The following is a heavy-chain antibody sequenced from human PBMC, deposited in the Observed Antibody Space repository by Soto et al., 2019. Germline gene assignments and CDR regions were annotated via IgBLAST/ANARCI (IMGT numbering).Heavy chain of an antibody. CDR2: INPSGGST. D-gene: IGHD3-22*01. V-gene: IGHV1-46*01. CDR1: GYIFTNHY. Sequence: QVQLVQSGAEVKKPGASVKVSCKASGYIFTNHYIHWVRQAPGQGLEWMGIINPSGGSTNYLQKFKGTITMTRDTSTSTVYMELSSLRSDATAVYFCARADYYDSSGFYYDCWGQGTLVTVSS. CDR3: ARADYYDSSGFYYDC. J-gene: IGHJ4*02.